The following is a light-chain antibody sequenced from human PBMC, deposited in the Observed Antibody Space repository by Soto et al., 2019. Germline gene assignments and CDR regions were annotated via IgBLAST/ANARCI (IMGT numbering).Light chain of an antibody. CDR1: QSFXSY. CDR2: XAS. Sequence: EIVLTQSPATLSLSPGERATLSCRARQSFXSYLFWSQPQPCKAPRDLIDXASSRATGIPARFSGSGSGTDFTLTISSLEAEDFAVYCCQQRSYRPTVGQGTRLEI. J-gene: IGKJ5*01. V-gene: IGKV3-11*01. CDR3: QQRSYRPT.